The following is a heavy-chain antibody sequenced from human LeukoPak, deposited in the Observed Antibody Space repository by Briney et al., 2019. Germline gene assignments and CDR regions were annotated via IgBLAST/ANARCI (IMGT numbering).Heavy chain of an antibody. CDR3: ASPYYDILTGYYN. CDR1: GGSFSDYF. CDR2: IYYSGST. V-gene: IGHV4-59*04. J-gene: IGHJ4*02. D-gene: IGHD3-9*01. Sequence: SETLSLTCAVYGGSFSDYFWGWIRQPPGKGLEWIGYIYYSGSTYYNPSLKSRVTISVDTSKNQFSLKLSSVTAADTAVYYCASPYYDILTGYYNWGQGTLVTVSS.